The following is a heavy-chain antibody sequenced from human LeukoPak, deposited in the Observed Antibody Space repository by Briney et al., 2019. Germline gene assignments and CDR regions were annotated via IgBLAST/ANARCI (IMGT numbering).Heavy chain of an antibody. CDR1: GGSISSSSYY. CDR3: SRRGYSDYGGVSVDP. Sequence: SEPLSLTCTVSGGSISSSSYYWGWIRQPPGKGLEWIGSIYYSGSTYYNPSLKSRVTISVDTSKNQFSLKLSSVTAADTAFYYCSRRGYSDYGGVSVDPWGQGTLVTVSS. V-gene: IGHV4-39*01. D-gene: IGHD4-11*01. CDR2: IYYSGST. J-gene: IGHJ5*02.